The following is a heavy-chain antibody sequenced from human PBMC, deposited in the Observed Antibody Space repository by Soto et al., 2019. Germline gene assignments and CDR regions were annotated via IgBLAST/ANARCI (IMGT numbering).Heavy chain of an antibody. CDR3: AKDRITIFGVPTGMDV. Sequence: PGGSLRLSCAASGFTFDDYAMRWVRQAPGKGLEWVSGISWNSGSIGYADSVKGRFTISRDNAKNSLYLQMNSLRAEDTALYYCAKDRITIFGVPTGMDVWGQGTTVTVSS. V-gene: IGHV3-9*01. CDR2: ISWNSGSI. D-gene: IGHD3-3*01. J-gene: IGHJ6*02. CDR1: GFTFDDYA.